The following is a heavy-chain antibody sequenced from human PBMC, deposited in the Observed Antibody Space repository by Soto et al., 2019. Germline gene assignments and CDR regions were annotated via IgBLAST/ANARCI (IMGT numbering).Heavy chain of an antibody. CDR1: GFTFSSYA. J-gene: IGHJ6*02. D-gene: IGHD3-22*01. CDR3: VKEFYDSSGYFYYYYGMDG. V-gene: IGHV3-64D*06. Sequence: PGGSLRLSCSASGFTFSSYAMHWVRQAPGKGLEYVSAISSNGGSTYYADSVKGRFTISRDNSKNTLYLQMSSLRAEDTAVYYCVKEFYDSSGYFYYYYGMDGWGQGTTVNVAS. CDR2: ISSNGGST.